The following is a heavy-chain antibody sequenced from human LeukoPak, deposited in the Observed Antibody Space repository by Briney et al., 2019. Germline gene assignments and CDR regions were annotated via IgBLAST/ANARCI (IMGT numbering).Heavy chain of an antibody. D-gene: IGHD3-16*02. CDR3: ARRAFDYVWGSYRRYYFDY. CDR2: INHSGST. J-gene: IGHJ4*02. V-gene: IGHV4-34*01. CDR1: GGSFSGYY. Sequence: PSETLSLTCAVYGGSFSGYYWSWIRHPLGKGLEWIGEINHSGSTNYNPSLKSRVTISVDTSKNQFSLKLSSVTAADTAVYYCARRAFDYVWGSYRRYYFDYWGQGTLVTVSS.